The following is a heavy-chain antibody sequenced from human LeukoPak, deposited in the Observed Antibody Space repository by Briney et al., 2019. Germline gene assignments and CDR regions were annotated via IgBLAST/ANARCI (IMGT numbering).Heavy chain of an antibody. D-gene: IGHD3-3*01. CDR1: GYTFTSYG. V-gene: IGHV1-18*01. J-gene: IGHJ4*02. CDR3: ARDPTLYYDFWSGCYPIDY. CDR2: ISAYNGNT. Sequence: GASVKVSCKASGYTFTSYGISWVRQAPGQGLEWMGWISAYNGNTNYAQKLQGRVTMTTDTSTSTAYMELRSLRSDDTAVYYCARDPTLYYDFWSGCYPIDYWGQGTLVTVSS.